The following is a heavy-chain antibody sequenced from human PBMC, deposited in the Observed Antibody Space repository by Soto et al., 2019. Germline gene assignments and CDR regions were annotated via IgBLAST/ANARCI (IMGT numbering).Heavy chain of an antibody. V-gene: IGHV1-8*01. J-gene: IGHJ5*02. D-gene: IGHD2-21*01. CDR3: ARPYCDATSCFTDWLDP. CDR2: VNPKSGST. CDR1: GYSFTTYD. Sequence: QVQLEQSGAEVKKPGASVKVSCQASGYSFTTYDIHWVRQAAGQGLEWMGWVNPKSGSTDYAQKFRGRVSLTSNTSISTAYMQLSALTSEDTAVYYCARPYCDATSCFTDWLDPWGPGTVVTVSS.